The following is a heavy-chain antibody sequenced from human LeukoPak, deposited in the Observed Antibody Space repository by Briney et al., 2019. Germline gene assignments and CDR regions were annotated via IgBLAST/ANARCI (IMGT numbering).Heavy chain of an antibody. CDR3: ARDRLRSRSPELAGLPNAFDI. Sequence: SETLSLTCTVSGYSISSGYYWGWIRQPPGKGLEWIGSIYHSGSTYYNPSLKSRVTISVDTSKNQFSLKLSSVTAADTAVYYCARDRLRSRSPELAGLPNAFDIWGQGTMVTVSS. V-gene: IGHV4-38-2*02. D-gene: IGHD3-3*01. CDR2: IYHSGST. CDR1: GYSISSGYY. J-gene: IGHJ3*02.